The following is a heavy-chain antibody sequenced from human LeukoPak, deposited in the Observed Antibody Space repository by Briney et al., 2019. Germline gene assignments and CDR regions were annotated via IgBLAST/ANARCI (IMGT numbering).Heavy chain of an antibody. Sequence: GGSLKPSCAAPGFTFSSYWMNWVRQAPGKGLVWVSRIASDGSSTTYADSVKGRFSISRDNAKNTLYLQMNSLRVEDTAVYYCARGRPHGNDYWGQGTLVTVSS. CDR3: ARGRPHGNDY. D-gene: IGHD4-23*01. CDR2: IASDGSST. V-gene: IGHV3-74*01. CDR1: GFTFSSYW. J-gene: IGHJ4*02.